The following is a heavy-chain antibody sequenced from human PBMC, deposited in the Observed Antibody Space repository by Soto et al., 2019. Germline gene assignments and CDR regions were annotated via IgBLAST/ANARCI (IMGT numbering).Heavy chain of an antibody. V-gene: IGHV3-15*01. CDR3: TTDLFRDRALHNDY. Sequence: GGSLRLSCGASGLIFSSAWMSWVRQAPGRGLEYVGRIKSRRNGGTADYASPVKGRFTISRDDSKNTLYLQINRLETEDTGVYYCTTDLFRDRALHNDYWGQGTLVTVSS. J-gene: IGHJ4*02. CDR1: GLIFSSAW. CDR2: IKSRRNGGTA. D-gene: IGHD2-21*02.